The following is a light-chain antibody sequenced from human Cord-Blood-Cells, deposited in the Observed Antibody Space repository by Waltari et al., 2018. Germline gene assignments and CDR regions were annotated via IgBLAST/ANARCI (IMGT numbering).Light chain of an antibody. CDR3: QQSYSTPPLT. V-gene: IGKV1-39*01. CDR1: QRISSY. J-gene: IGKJ4*01. CDR2: AAS. Sequence: DIQMTQSPSSLSVSVGYRATITCRASQRISSYLNWYQQKPGKAPKLLIYAASSLQSGVPSRFSGSGSGTDFTLTISSLQPEDFATYYCQQSYSTPPLTFGGGTKVEIK.